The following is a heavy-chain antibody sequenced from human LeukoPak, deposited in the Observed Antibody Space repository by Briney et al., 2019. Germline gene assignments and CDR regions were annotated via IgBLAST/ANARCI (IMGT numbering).Heavy chain of an antibody. CDR1: GYTFTIYE. CDR3: ARGPRFDP. Sequence: ASVKVSCKASGYTFTIYEFNWVRQAPGQGLEWLGYISPDTGNTGYAQKFQGRVTMTRDTSISTTYMELSSLTSEDTAVYYRARGPRFDPWGQGTLVTVSS. CDR2: ISPDTGNT. V-gene: IGHV1-8*01. J-gene: IGHJ5*02.